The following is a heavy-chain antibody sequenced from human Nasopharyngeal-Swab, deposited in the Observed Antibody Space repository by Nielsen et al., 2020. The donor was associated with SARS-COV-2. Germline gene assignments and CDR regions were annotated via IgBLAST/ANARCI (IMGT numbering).Heavy chain of an antibody. D-gene: IGHD2/OR15-2a*01. V-gene: IGHV3-33*01. J-gene: IGHJ3*02. CDR2: IWYDGSNK. Sequence: WIRQPPGKGLERVAVIWYDGSNKYYADSVKGRFTISRDNSKNTLYLQMNSLRAEDTAVYYCARDRMRAIDAFDIWGQGTMVTVSS. CDR3: ARDRMRAIDAFDI.